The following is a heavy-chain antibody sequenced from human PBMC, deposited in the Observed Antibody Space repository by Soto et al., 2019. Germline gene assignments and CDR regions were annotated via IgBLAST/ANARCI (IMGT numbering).Heavy chain of an antibody. CDR1: GDSVSSNIAA. V-gene: IGHV6-1*01. CDR3: AREKGVVVVVAATRYYYYMDV. J-gene: IGHJ6*03. Sequence: PSQTLSLTCAISGDSVSSNIAAWNWIRQSPSRGLEWLGRTYYRSKWYNDYAVSVKSRITINPDTSKNQFSLQLNSVTPEDTAVYYCAREKGVVVVVAATRYYYYMDVWGKGTTVTVSS. CDR2: TYYRSKWYN. D-gene: IGHD2-15*01.